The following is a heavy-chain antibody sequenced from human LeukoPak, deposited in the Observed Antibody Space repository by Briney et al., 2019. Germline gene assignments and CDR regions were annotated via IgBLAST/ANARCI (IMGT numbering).Heavy chain of an antibody. CDR1: GFTFSSYA. CDR2: ICGSGGNT. V-gene: IGHV3-23*01. CDR3: AKESGGSCYNPSDS. D-gene: IGHD2-15*01. Sequence: PGGSLRLSCAASGFTFSSYAMSWVRQAPGKELEWVSAICGSGGNTYYADSVKGRFTISRDNSKNTVYLQMNSLRAEDTAVYYCAKESGGSCYNPSDSWGQGTLVTVSS. J-gene: IGHJ4*02.